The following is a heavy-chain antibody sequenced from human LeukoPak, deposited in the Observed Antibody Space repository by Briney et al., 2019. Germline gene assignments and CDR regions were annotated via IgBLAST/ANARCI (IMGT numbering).Heavy chain of an antibody. CDR2: INHSGST. J-gene: IGHJ3*02. D-gene: IGHD3-22*01. V-gene: IGHV4-34*01. CDR1: GGSFSGYY. CDR3: ARVDAVIGAFDI. Sequence: PSETLSLTCAVYGGSFSGYYWSWIRQPPGKGLEWIGEINHSGSTNYNPSLKSRVTISVDTSKNQFSLKLSSVTAADTAVYYCARVDAVIGAFDIWGQGTMVTVSS.